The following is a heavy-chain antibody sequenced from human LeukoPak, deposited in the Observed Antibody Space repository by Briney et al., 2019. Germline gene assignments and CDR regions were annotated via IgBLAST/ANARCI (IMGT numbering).Heavy chain of an antibody. Sequence: ASVKVSCKPSGYTFNGYYMHWVRQAAGQGLEWMGWINPNSGGTNYAQKFQGRVTMTRDTSISTAYMELSRLRSDDTAVYYCARGRVNNNYYYYMDVWGKGTTVTVSS. CDR3: ARGRVNNNYYYYMDV. V-gene: IGHV1-2*02. CDR2: INPNSGGT. J-gene: IGHJ6*03. D-gene: IGHD2/OR15-2a*01. CDR1: GYTFNGYY.